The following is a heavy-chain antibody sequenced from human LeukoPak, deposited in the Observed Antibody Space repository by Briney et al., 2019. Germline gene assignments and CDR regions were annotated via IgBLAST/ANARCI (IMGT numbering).Heavy chain of an antibody. Sequence: SETLSLTCSVSGDSVSRSDSYWDWIRQPPGKGLEWIGTIYYSGRTYYSPSLKSRVTMSVDPSNNQFPLNLRSLTAADTALYYCARRRYYDGSGYLEWGQGTLLSVSS. CDR1: GDSVSRSDSY. CDR2: IYYSGRT. J-gene: IGHJ1*01. D-gene: IGHD3-22*01. V-gene: IGHV4-39*01. CDR3: ARRRYYDGSGYLE.